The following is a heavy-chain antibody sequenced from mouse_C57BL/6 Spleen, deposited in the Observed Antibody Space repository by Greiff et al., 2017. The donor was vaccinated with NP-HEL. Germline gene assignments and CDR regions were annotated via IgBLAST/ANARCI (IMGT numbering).Heavy chain of an antibody. CDR3: AKTGIYSDAMDY. D-gene: IGHD2-1*01. Sequence: VQLQQSGPGLVQPSQSLSITCSVSGFSLTSYGVHWVRQSPGKGLEWLGVIWRGGSTDYNAAFMSRLSITKDNSKSQVFFKMNSLQADDTAIYYCAKTGIYSDAMDYWGQGTSVTVSS. CDR1: GFSLTSYG. CDR2: IWRGGST. V-gene: IGHV2-5*01. J-gene: IGHJ4*01.